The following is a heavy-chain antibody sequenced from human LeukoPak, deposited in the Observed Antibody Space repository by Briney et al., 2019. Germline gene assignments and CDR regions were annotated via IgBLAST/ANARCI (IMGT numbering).Heavy chain of an antibody. Sequence: ASVNVSCKVYGYSGIELDMHWVRQAPGKGLEWMGGFDREDGGTIYARKFQGRVTMTEDTSTDTAYMELSSLTSEDTAVYYCATHTISGVVTYAFHMWGRGTLVTVSS. V-gene: IGHV1-24*01. CDR3: ATHTISGVVTYAFHM. D-gene: IGHD3-3*01. CDR1: GYSGIELD. CDR2: FDREDGGT. J-gene: IGHJ3*02.